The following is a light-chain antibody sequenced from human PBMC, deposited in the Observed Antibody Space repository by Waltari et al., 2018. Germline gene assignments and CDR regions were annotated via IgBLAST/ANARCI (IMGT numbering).Light chain of an antibody. J-gene: IGLJ1*01. CDR1: SSDVGGYNY. V-gene: IGLV2-8*01. CDR2: EVS. Sequence: QSALTQPPSASGSPGQSVTISCTGTSSDVGGYNYVSWYQQHPGKAPKLIIFEVSKRPRGAPGRFSWSNACQTAALTGSWLQAEGGADYYRTSVASINKLYVFGTGTKVTVL. CDR3: TSVASINKLYV.